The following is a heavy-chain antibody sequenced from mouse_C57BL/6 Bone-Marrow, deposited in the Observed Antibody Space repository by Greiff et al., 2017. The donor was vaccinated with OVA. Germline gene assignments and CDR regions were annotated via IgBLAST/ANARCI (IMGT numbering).Heavy chain of an antibody. CDR3: ARQGEHFDY. CDR1: GFTFSSYG. J-gene: IGHJ2*01. CDR2: ISSGGSYT. V-gene: IGHV5-6*02. Sequence: EVMLVESGGDLVKPGGSLKLSCAASGFTFSSYGMSWVRQTPDKRLEWVATISSGGSYTYYPDSVKGRFTITRDNAKNTLYLQMSSLKSEDTAMYYCARQGEHFDYWGRGNTLTVSA.